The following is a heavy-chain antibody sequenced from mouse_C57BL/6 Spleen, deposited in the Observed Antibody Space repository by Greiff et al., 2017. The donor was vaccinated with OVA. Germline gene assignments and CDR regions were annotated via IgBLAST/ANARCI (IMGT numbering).Heavy chain of an antibody. CDR1: GYTFTSYW. D-gene: IGHD1-1*01. V-gene: IGHV1-69*01. CDR3: ARYYYGSNAMDY. CDR2: IDPSDSYT. Sequence: QVQLQQPGAELVMPGASVKLSCKASGYTFTSYWMHWVKQRPGQGLEWIGEIDPSDSYTNYNQKFKGKSTLTVDKSSSTAYMQLSSLTSEDSAVYYCARYYYGSNAMDYWGQGTSVTVSS. J-gene: IGHJ4*01.